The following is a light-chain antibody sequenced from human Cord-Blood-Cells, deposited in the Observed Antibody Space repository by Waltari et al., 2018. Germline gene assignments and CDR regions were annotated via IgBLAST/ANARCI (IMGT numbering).Light chain of an antibody. J-gene: IGLJ1*01. CDR3: CSYAGSSTDV. V-gene: IGLV2-23*01. CDR2: EGS. CDR1: SSDVGSYNL. Sequence: QSALTQPASVSGSPGQSITISCTGTSSDVGSYNLVSWYQQHPGKAPKLMIYEGSKRPSGVSNRVSGSKSGNTASLTISGLQAEDEADYYCCSYAGSSTDVFGTGTKVTVL.